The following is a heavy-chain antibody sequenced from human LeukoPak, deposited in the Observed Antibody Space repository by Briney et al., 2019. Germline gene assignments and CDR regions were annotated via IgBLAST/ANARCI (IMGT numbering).Heavy chain of an antibody. CDR3: AKDLEYYGSGSPFDY. J-gene: IGHJ4*02. CDR1: GSTSSDHY. CDR2: ISGSGGST. V-gene: IGHV3-23*01. Sequence: PGGSLRLSCATSGSTSSDHYMDWVRQAPGKGLEWVSAISGSGGSTYYADSVKGRFTISRDNSKNTLYLQMNSLRAEDTAVYYCAKDLEYYGSGSPFDYWGQGTLVTVSS. D-gene: IGHD3-10*01.